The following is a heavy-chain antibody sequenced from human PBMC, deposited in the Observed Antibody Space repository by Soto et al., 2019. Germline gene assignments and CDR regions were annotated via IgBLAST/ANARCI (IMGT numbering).Heavy chain of an antibody. V-gene: IGHV1-2*04. D-gene: IGHD2-8*01. J-gene: IGHJ6*04. CDR2: INPKSGGT. Sequence: ASVKVSCKASGYSFTDYHIHWVRQAPGQGLEWLGRINPKSGGTSTAQKFQGWVTMTTDTSISTASMELTRLTSDDTAIYYCARGDSTDCSNGVCSFFYNHDMDVWGKGTTVTVSS. CDR1: GYSFTDYH. CDR3: ARGDSTDCSNGVCSFFYNHDMDV.